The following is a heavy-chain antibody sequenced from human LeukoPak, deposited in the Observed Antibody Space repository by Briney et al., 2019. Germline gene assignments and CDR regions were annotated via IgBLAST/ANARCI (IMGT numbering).Heavy chain of an antibody. CDR2: IIPIFGTA. Sequence: GAPVKVSCKASGGTFSSNTISWVRQAPGQGLECMGGIIPIFGTANYAQKFQGRVTITADESTSTAYMELSSLRYEDTAVYYCARVWCSGGSCYSSRGAFDIWGQGTMVTVS. D-gene: IGHD2-15*01. CDR1: GGTFSSNT. V-gene: IGHV1-69*13. CDR3: ARVWCSGGSCYSSRGAFDI. J-gene: IGHJ3*02.